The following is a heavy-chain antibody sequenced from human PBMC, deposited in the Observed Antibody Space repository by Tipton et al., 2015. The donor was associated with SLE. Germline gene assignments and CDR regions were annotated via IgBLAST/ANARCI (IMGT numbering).Heavy chain of an antibody. CDR1: GGSISSGSYY. CDR3: ARGGGDIVFFQH. D-gene: IGHD2-15*01. J-gene: IGHJ1*01. CDR2: IYTSGST. Sequence: TLSLTCTVSGGSISSGSYYWSWIRQPAGKGLEWIGRIYTSGSTNYNPSLKSRVTISVDTSKNQFSLKLSSVTAADTAVYYCARGGGDIVFFQHWGQGTLVNVSS. V-gene: IGHV4-61*02.